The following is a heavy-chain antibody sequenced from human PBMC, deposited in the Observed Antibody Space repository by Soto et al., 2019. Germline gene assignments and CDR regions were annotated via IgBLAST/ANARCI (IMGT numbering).Heavy chain of an antibody. CDR1: GYTFTSYA. J-gene: IGHJ6*02. CDR2: INAGNGNT. CDR3: ASGYDFWSGYYTGNYYYYYGMDV. V-gene: IGHV1-3*01. D-gene: IGHD3-3*01. Sequence: GASVKVSCKACGYTFTSYALHWACQAPGQRLEWMGWINAGNGNTKYSQKFQGRVTITRDTSASTAYMELSSLRSEDTAVYYCASGYDFWSGYYTGNYYYYYGMDVWGQGTTVTVSS.